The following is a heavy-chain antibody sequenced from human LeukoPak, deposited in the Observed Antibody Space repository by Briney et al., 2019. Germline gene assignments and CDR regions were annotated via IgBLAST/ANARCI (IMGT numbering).Heavy chain of an antibody. D-gene: IGHD3-10*02. CDR3: TRAGIVPGVFLDY. CDR2: IGTSEGGI. J-gene: IGHJ4*02. CDR1: GFSLIYYD. Sequence: GGSLRLSAAASGFSLIYYDMTWIRQAPGQGLEWLSYIGTSEGGIRYADSVKGRFTISRDNDKNSLYLQMNSLRAEDTALYHCTRAGIVPGVFLDYWGQGILVTVSS. V-gene: IGHV3-11*04.